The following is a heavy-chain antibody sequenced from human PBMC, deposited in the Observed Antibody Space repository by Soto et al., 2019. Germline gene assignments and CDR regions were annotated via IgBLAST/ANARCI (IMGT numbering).Heavy chain of an antibody. Sequence: LSLTCAVSGGSISSSNWWSWVRQPPGKGLEWIGETYHSGSTNYNPSLKSRVTISVDKSKNQFSLKLSSVTAADTAVYYCARGAAAATDYYYYGMDVWGQGTTVTVSS. V-gene: IGHV4-4*02. D-gene: IGHD6-13*01. CDR3: ARGAAAATDYYYYGMDV. CDR2: TYHSGST. J-gene: IGHJ6*02. CDR1: GGSISSSNW.